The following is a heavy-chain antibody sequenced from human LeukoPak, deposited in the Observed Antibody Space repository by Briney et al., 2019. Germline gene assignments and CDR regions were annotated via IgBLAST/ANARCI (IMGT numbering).Heavy chain of an antibody. CDR2: IYYSGST. Sequence: SQTLSLTCTVSGGSISSGGYYWSWIRQHPGKGLEWIGYIYYSGSTYYNPSLKSRVTISVDTSKNQFSLKLSSVTAADTAVYYCARDRTGEENYYYYYYMDVWGKGTTVTVSS. V-gene: IGHV4-31*03. J-gene: IGHJ6*03. CDR1: GGSISSGGYY. CDR3: ARDRTGEENYYYYYYMDV. D-gene: IGHD3/OR15-3a*01.